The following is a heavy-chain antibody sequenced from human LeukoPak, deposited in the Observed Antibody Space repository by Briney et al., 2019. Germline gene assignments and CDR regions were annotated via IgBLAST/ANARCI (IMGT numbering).Heavy chain of an antibody. V-gene: IGHV1-69*04. CDR1: GGTFSSYA. Sequence: SVKVSCKASGGTFSSYAISWVRQAPGQGLEWMGRIIPIFGIANYAQKFQGRVTITADKSTSTAYMELSSLRSEDTAVYYCASDIVVVPAAMGNGFDPWGQGTLVTVSS. CDR2: IIPIFGIA. J-gene: IGHJ5*02. D-gene: IGHD2-2*01. CDR3: ASDIVVVPAAMGNGFDP.